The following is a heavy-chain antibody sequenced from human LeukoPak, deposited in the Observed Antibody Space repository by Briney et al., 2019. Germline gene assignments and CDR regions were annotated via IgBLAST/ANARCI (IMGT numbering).Heavy chain of an antibody. CDR2: IEPARSAT. CDR3: GRFGYVAAVDS. D-gene: IGHD2-15*01. CDR1: GFTFSSYW. J-gene: IGHJ4*02. V-gene: IGHV3-7*01. Sequence: PGGSLRLSCTASGFTFSSYWMTWVRQAPGKGLEWVANIEPARSATYYVDSVKGRFTISRDNAKNLLYLQMNSLRAEDSAVYHCGRFGYVAAVDSWGQGTLVTVSS.